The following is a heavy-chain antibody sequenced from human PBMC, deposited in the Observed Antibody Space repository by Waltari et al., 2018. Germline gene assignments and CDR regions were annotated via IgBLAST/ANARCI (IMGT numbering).Heavy chain of an antibody. Sequence: EVQRVESGGGLVQPGGSVSLSCPPPGLTFSSYEMNWVREAPGKGLEWVSYISSSGSTIYYADSVKGRFTISRDNAKNSLYLQMNSLRAEDTAVYYCAREGGYSSGCFDYWGQGTLVTVSS. J-gene: IGHJ4*02. V-gene: IGHV3-48*03. D-gene: IGHD6-19*01. CDR1: GLTFSSYE. CDR2: ISSSGSTI. CDR3: AREGGYSSGCFDY.